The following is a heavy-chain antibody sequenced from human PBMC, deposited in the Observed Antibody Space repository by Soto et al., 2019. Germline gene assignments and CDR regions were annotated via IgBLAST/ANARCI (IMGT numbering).Heavy chain of an antibody. J-gene: IGHJ3*01. V-gene: IGHV3-48*04. CDR3: ARSAYQLLRNEAFDF. Sequence: EVQLVESGGGLVQPRGSLSLSCAASGFTFTSHSMNWVRQAPGTGLEWISYISGASTHIYYADSVKGRFTISRDNAKNSLYLQMNSLRAEDTAVYYCARSAYQLLRNEAFDFWGQGTMVTVSS. D-gene: IGHD2-2*01. CDR1: GFTFTSHS. CDR2: ISGASTHI.